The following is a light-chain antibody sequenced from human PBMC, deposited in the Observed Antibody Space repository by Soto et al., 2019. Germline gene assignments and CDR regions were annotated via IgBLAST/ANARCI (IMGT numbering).Light chain of an antibody. CDR1: QSVGGNS. J-gene: IGKJ1*01. Sequence: EIGLTQSPGTLSLSQGERATVSCRASQSVGGNSLAWYQQRPGQAPRLLIYDTSKRATGIPDRFSGSGSGTDFTLTISRLEPADFAVYYCQQYQNSPRTFGQGTKVDIK. V-gene: IGKV3-20*01. CDR2: DTS. CDR3: QQYQNSPRT.